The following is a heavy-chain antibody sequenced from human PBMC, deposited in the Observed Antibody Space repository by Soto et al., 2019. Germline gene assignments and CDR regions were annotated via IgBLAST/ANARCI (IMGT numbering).Heavy chain of an antibody. D-gene: IGHD3-10*01. CDR3: ARDHGSTSYYQFDP. J-gene: IGHJ5*02. CDR2: IGTYNGNT. V-gene: IGHV1-18*01. Sequence: QVQLVQSGAAVKKPGASVNVSCKASGYSFTSYGISWVRQAPGQGLEWMGWIGTYNGNTNYAQKPQGRVTMTTDTSTSTAYMELRSLRSDDTAVYYCARDHGSTSYYQFDPWGQGTLVTVSS. CDR1: GYSFTSYG.